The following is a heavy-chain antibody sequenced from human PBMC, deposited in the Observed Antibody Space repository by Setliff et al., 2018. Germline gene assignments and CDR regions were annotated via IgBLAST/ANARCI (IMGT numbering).Heavy chain of an antibody. V-gene: IGHV3-30*02. Sequence: TFSSYGMHWVRQAPGKGLEWVAFIRYDGSNKYYADSVKGRFTISRDNVKNSLFLQMNSLRAEDTAVYYCVRDLHWGFDYWGLGTLVTVSS. J-gene: IGHJ4*02. D-gene: IGHD7-27*01. CDR3: VRDLHWGFDY. CDR1: TFSSYG. CDR2: IRYDGSNK.